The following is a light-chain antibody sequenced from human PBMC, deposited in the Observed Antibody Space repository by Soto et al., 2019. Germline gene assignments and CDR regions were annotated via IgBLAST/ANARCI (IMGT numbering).Light chain of an antibody. CDR3: HQYSNTFRT. CDR1: HSASSS. CDR2: GAS. V-gene: IGKV3-20*01. Sequence: EIVLTQSPGTLSLSPGERATLSCRASHSASSSLAWYQQKPGQAPRLLIYGASSRATGLPDRFSGGGSGTDFTLTISRLEPEDFAVYYCHQYSNTFRTFGQGTKVEIK. J-gene: IGKJ1*01.